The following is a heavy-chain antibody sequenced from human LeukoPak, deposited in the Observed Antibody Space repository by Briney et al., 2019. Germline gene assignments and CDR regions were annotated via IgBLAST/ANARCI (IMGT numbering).Heavy chain of an antibody. CDR3: AKFEGSGSDYYYYYYMDA. Sequence: GGSLRLSCAASGFTFSSYAMSWVRQAPGKGLEWVSGISGSGGSTYYADSVKGRFTISRDNSKNTLYLQMNSLRAEDTAVYYCAKFEGSGSDYYYYYYMDAWGKGTTVTVSS. CDR1: GFTFSSYA. V-gene: IGHV3-23*01. D-gene: IGHD3-10*01. CDR2: ISGSGGST. J-gene: IGHJ6*03.